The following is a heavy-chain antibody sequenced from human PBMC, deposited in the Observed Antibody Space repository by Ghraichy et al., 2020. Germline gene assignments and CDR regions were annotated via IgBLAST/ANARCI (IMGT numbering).Heavy chain of an antibody. J-gene: IGHJ4*02. V-gene: IGHV4-38-2*02. CDR3: AGIYSNYAIDQ. CDR2: LYYSGST. Sequence: SETLSLTCIVSDYSVNSFYYWGWIRQPPGKGLEFIGSLYYSGSTYYNASLKSRVTISIDPSKNLLTLNLKSVTAADTAKYYCAGIYSNYAIDQWGQGTLVTVSS. D-gene: IGHD4-11*01. CDR1: DYSVNSFYY.